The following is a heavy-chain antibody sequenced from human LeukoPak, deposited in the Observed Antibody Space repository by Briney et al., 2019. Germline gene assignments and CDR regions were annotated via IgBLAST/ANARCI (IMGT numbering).Heavy chain of an antibody. CDR2: ISYDGFNK. J-gene: IGHJ5*02. CDR3: ARGDCSGGRCFTPPFDP. Sequence: GGSLRLSCAAPGFSFSNYAMHWVRQAPGKGLEWVALISYDGFNKYYADSVKGRFIISRDNSKNTLFLQMNSLRAEDTAVYYCARGDCSGGRCFTPPFDPWGLGTLVTVSS. CDR1: GFSFSNYA. D-gene: IGHD2-15*01. V-gene: IGHV3-30*04.